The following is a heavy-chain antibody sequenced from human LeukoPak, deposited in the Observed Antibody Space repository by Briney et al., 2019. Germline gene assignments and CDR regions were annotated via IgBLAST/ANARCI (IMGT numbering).Heavy chain of an antibody. J-gene: IGHJ3*02. Sequence: SVKVSCKASGGTFSSYAISWVRQAPGQGLEWMGGIIPIFGTANYAQKFQGRVTITADESTSTAYMELSSLRSEDTAVYYCAREYYDSSGYYYEGAFDIWGQGTMVTVSS. CDR1: GGTFSSYA. CDR3: AREYYDSSGYYYEGAFDI. D-gene: IGHD3-22*01. V-gene: IGHV1-69*01. CDR2: IIPIFGTA.